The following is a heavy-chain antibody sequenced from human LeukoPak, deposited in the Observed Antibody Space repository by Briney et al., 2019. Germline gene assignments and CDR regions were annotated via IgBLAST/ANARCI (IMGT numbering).Heavy chain of an antibody. D-gene: IGHD4-11*01. J-gene: IGHJ4*02. CDR1: GFTFSNEA. CDR2: ISPGGGNT. V-gene: IGHV3-23*01. CDR3: TKVRSGSSNWALRVFDY. Sequence: PGGSLRLSCAVSGFTFSNEAMGWVRQLRGGGLEWVSTISPGGGNTYYAESMKGRFTISRDNSKSTLYLQMNSLRAEDTAVYYCTKVRSGSSNWALRVFDYWGQGALVTVSS.